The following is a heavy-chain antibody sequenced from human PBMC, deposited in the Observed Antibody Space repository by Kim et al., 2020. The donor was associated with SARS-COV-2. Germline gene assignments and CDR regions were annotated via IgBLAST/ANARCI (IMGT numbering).Heavy chain of an antibody. CDR1: GFTFDHSA. CDR3: VRASGWRPRS. Sequence: GGSLRLSCAASGFTFDHSAMHWVRQAPGKGLEWVSLISGNGETKYYADSVEGRFTISIDNSKNSLYLQMNSLRTEDTALYYCVRASGWRPRSWGQATLVTVPA. D-gene: IGHD3-10*01. J-gene: IGHJ5*02. CDR2: ISGNGETK. V-gene: IGHV3-43*02.